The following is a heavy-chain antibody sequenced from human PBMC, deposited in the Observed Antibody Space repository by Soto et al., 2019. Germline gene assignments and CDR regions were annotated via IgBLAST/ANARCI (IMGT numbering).Heavy chain of an antibody. D-gene: IGHD4-4*01. CDR3: ARGEEGGRTVTKYYYYYGMDV. CDR1: GGTFSSYA. V-gene: IGHV1-69*13. J-gene: IGHJ6*02. CDR2: IIPIFGTA. Sequence: GASVKVSCKASGGTFSSYAISWVRQAPGQGLEWMGGIIPIFGTANYAQKFQGRVTITADESTSTAYMELSSLRSEDTAVYYCARGEEGGRTVTKYYYYYGMDVWGQGTTVTVSS.